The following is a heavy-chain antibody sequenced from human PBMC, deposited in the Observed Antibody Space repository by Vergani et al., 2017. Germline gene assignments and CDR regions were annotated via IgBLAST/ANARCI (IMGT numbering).Heavy chain of an antibody. Sequence: QVQLVQSGAEVKKPGSSVKVSCKASGGTFTSYAISWVRQAPGQGLEWMGGIIPIFGTANYAQKFQGRVTITADKSTSTAYIELSSLRSEDTAVYYCAGDRMVRGVIIGGVDYWGQGTLVTVSS. J-gene: IGHJ4*02. V-gene: IGHV1-69*06. CDR2: IIPIFGTA. CDR1: GGTFTSYA. CDR3: AGDRMVRGVIIGGVDY. D-gene: IGHD3-10*01.